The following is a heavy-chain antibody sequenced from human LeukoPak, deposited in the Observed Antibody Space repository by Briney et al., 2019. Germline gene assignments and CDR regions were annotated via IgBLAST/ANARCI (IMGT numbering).Heavy chain of an antibody. CDR1: DYTFTNYG. CDR2: ISVYNGDT. J-gene: IGHJ6*03. D-gene: IGHD6-13*01. CDR3: ARAPIAAAMSPGYYMDV. V-gene: IGHV1-18*01. Sequence: ASVKVSCKASDYTFTNYGISWVRQAPGQGLEWMGWISVYNGDTNYAQKFQGRVTMTTDTSTNTAYMELRSLRSDDTAVYYCARAPIAAAMSPGYYMDVWGKGTTVTVS.